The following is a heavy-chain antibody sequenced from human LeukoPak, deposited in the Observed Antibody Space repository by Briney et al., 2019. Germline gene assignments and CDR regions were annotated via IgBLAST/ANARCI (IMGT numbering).Heavy chain of an antibody. CDR3: ARDRSSSGWYYFDY. D-gene: IGHD6-19*01. Sequence: SETLSLTCTVSGYSISSGYYWGWIRQPSGKGLEWIGSIYHSGSTYYNPSLKSRVTISVDTSKNQFSLKLSSVTAADTAVYYCARDRSSSGWYYFDYWGQGTLVTVSS. V-gene: IGHV4-38-2*02. CDR2: IYHSGST. CDR1: GYSISSGYY. J-gene: IGHJ4*02.